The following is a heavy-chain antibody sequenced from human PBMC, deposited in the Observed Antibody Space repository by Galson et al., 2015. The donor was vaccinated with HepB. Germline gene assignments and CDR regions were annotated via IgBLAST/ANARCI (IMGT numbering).Heavy chain of an antibody. CDR1: GFTFDDYT. CDR2: ISWDGGST. V-gene: IGHV3-43*01. CDR3: GKDIGGLSVASAGTESYFDY. D-gene: IGHD6-13*01. Sequence: SLRLSCAASGFTFDDYTMHWVRQAPGKGLEWVSLISWDGGSTYYADSVRGRFTISRDNSKNSLFLQMNSLRTEDTALYYCGKDIGGLSVASAGTESYFDYWGQGTLVTVSS. J-gene: IGHJ4*02.